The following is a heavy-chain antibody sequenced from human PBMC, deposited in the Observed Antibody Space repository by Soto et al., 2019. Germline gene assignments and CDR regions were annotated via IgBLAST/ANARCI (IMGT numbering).Heavy chain of an antibody. CDR3: ARAGTPWIQLWYFDY. CDR1: GGTFSSYA. V-gene: IGHV1-69*13. J-gene: IGHJ4*02. Sequence: SVKVSCKASGGTFSSYAISWVRQAPGQGLEWMGGIIPIFGTANYAQKFQGRVTITADESTSTAYMELSSLRSEDTAVYYCARAGTPWIQLWYFDYWGQGTLVTVS. D-gene: IGHD5-18*01. CDR2: IIPIFGTA.